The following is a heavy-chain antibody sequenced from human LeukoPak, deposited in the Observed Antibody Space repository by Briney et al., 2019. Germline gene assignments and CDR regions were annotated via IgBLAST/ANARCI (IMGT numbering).Heavy chain of an antibody. CDR1: GYTFTGYY. D-gene: IGHD3-3*01. J-gene: IGHJ6*03. CDR2: INPNSGGT. CDR3: ARNNDFWSGYLNPADYYYYYMDV. V-gene: IGHV1-2*02. Sequence: GASVKVSCKASGYTFTGYYMHWVRQAPGQGLEWMGRINPNSGGTNYAQKFQGRVTMTRDTSISTAYMELSRLRSDDTAVYYCARNNDFWSGYLNPADYYYYYMDVWGKGTTVTVSS.